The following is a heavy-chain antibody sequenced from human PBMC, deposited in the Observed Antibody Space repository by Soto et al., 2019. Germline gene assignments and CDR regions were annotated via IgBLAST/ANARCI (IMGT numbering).Heavy chain of an antibody. Sequence: SETLSLTCTVSGGSISSYYWSCIRQPPGKGLEWIGYIYYSGSTNYNPSLKSRVTISVDTSKNQFSLKLSSVTAADTAVYYCARTHIVVVTAIAAFDIWGQGTMVTVSS. CDR3: ARTHIVVVTAIAAFDI. V-gene: IGHV4-59*01. CDR2: IYYSGST. D-gene: IGHD2-21*02. CDR1: GGSISSYY. J-gene: IGHJ3*02.